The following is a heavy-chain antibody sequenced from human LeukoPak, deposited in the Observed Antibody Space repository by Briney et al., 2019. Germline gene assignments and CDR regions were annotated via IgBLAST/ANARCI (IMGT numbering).Heavy chain of an antibody. D-gene: IGHD4-17*01. J-gene: IGHJ3*02. Sequence: SETLSLTCAVSDFSISTGYYWGWLRQPPGKGLEWIWSINHSGSTHYNPSLKSRLTISIDTSKSQFSLELRSVTAADTAVYYCARNATVTTRSEAFDIWGQGTMLTVSS. CDR1: DFSISTGYY. CDR3: ARNATVTTRSEAFDI. V-gene: IGHV4-38-2*01. CDR2: INHSGST.